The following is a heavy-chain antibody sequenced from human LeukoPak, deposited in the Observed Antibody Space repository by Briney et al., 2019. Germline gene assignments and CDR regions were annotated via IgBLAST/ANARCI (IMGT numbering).Heavy chain of an antibody. CDR2: TNPSGGST. CDR3: ARISDNYDILTGYTAFDI. D-gene: IGHD3-9*01. J-gene: IGHJ3*02. CDR1: GYTFTSYY. Sequence: ASVKVSCKASGYTFTSYYMHWVRQAPGQGLEWMGITNPSGGSTSYAQKFQGRVTMTRDTSTSTVYMELSSLRSEDTAVYYCARISDNYDILTGYTAFDIWGQGTMVTVSS. V-gene: IGHV1-46*01.